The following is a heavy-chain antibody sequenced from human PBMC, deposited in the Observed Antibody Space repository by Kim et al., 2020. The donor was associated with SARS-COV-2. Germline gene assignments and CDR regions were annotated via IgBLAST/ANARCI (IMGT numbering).Heavy chain of an antibody. CDR1: GFSFSSYW. V-gene: IGHV3-74*01. Sequence: GGSLRLSCAASGFSFSSYWMHWVRQAPGKGLVWVSRIKNDGSSTYYADSVKGRFTISRDNAKNTLYLQMNSLRVEDTAVYYCTKSDYFDCWGQGTRVTVSS. CDR2: IKNDGSST. J-gene: IGHJ4*02. CDR3: TKSDYFDC.